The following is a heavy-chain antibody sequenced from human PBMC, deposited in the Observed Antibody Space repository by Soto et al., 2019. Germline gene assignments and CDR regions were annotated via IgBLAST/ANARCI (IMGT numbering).Heavy chain of an antibody. Sequence: GASVKVSCKASGYTFTSNYMHWVRQAPGQGLEWMGIINPSGGSTSYAQKFQGRVTMTRDTSTSTVYMELSSLRSEDTAVYYCASYCSSTSCYSHDAFDIWGQGTMVTVSS. D-gene: IGHD2-2*01. CDR3: ASYCSSTSCYSHDAFDI. V-gene: IGHV1-46*01. CDR2: INPSGGST. J-gene: IGHJ3*02. CDR1: GYTFTSNY.